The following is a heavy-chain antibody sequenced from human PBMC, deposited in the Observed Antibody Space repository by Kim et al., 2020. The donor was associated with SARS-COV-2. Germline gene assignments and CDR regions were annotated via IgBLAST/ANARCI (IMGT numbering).Heavy chain of an antibody. V-gene: IGHV3-13*01. CDR3: ARGKYSYGYSDYYGMDV. Sequence: GGSLRLSCAASGFTFSSYDMHWVRQAPGKGLEWVSAIGTAGDTYYPGSVKGRFTISRENAKNSLYLQMNSLRAGDTAVYYCARGKYSYGYSDYYGMDVWGQGTTVTVSS. CDR1: GFTFSSYD. J-gene: IGHJ6*02. CDR2: IGTAGDT. D-gene: IGHD5-18*01.